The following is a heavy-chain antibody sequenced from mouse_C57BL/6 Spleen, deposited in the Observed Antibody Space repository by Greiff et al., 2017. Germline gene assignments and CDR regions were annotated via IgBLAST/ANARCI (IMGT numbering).Heavy chain of an antibody. D-gene: IGHD1-1*01. Sequence: QVQLQQPGAELVRPGSSVKLSCKASGYTFTSYWMHWVKQRPIQGLEWIGNIDPSDSETHYNQKFKDKATLTGDKSSSTAYMQLSSLTSADSAVYYCARPFHYYGSSYGYFDVWGTGTTVTVSS. V-gene: IGHV1-52*01. CDR1: GYTFTSYW. CDR2: IDPSDSET. CDR3: ARPFHYYGSSYGYFDV. J-gene: IGHJ1*03.